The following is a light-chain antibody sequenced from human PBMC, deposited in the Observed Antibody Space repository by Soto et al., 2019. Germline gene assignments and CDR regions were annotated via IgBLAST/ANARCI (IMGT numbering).Light chain of an antibody. J-gene: IGKJ1*01. Sequence: DIQMTQSPSTLSASIGDKVTITCRATQSISNWLAWYQHKTGEAPKLLIYDASDLETGVPLRFSGRGSETEFTLPIHGLQPDDFATYYCQQYNSFPRPFGQATKVEI. CDR2: DAS. V-gene: IGKV1-5*01. CDR1: QSISNW. CDR3: QQYNSFPRP.